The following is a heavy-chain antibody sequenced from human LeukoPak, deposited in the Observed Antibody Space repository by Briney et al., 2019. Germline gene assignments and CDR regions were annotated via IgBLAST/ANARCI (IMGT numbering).Heavy chain of an antibody. CDR2: ISSSSSYI. V-gene: IGHV3-21*01. Sequence: GGSLRLSCAASGFTFSSYSMNWVRQAPGKGLEWVSSISSSSSYIYYADSVKGRFTISRDNAKNSLYLQMNSLRAEDTAVYYCAREHDCGDSADYWGQGTLVTVSS. CDR1: GFTFSSYS. J-gene: IGHJ4*02. CDR3: AREHDCGDSADY. D-gene: IGHD4-17*01.